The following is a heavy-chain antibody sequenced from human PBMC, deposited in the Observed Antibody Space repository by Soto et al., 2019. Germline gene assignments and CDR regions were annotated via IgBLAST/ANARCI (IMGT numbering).Heavy chain of an antibody. J-gene: IGHJ4*02. CDR1: GVSSSCSD. CDR3: AKYRRTDAEGYSFDY. V-gene: IGHV4-59*01. CDR2: IHYSGST. D-gene: IGHD2-15*01. Sequence: PLVTLYITCSVSGVSSSCSDWSWIRQTPGKVLEWIGYIHYSGSTNYNPSLKSRVTMSVDSAKNQFSLELNSVSAADTAVYFCAKYRRTDAEGYSFDYWGQGALVTVSS.